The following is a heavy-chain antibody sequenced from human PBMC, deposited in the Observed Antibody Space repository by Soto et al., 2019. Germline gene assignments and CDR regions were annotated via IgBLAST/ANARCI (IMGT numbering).Heavy chain of an antibody. CDR1: GFSLTTSGVA. Sequence: QITLNESGPTVVRPTETLTLTCRFSGFSLTTSGVAVCWILQSPVKAPEWLALIYWDDAKRYSASLKSRLTITKDTSKNQVVLTVSDLDPTDTATYYCAHRVLRTVFGLVTTTAIYFDFWGQGTPVAVSS. J-gene: IGHJ4*02. D-gene: IGHD3-3*01. CDR2: IYWDDAK. CDR3: AHRVLRTVFGLVTTTAIYFDF. V-gene: IGHV2-5*02.